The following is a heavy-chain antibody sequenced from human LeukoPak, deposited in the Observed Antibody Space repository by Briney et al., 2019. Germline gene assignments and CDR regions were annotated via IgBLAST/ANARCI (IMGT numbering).Heavy chain of an antibody. CDR2: INHSGST. Sequence: PSETLSLTCAVYGVSFSGYYWSWIRQPPGKGLEWIGEINHSGSTNYNPSLKSRVTISVDTSKNQFSLKLSSVTAADTAVYYCARRGPQVLRYFDWLSTYGMDVWGQGTTVTVSS. CDR1: GVSFSGYY. V-gene: IGHV4-34*01. CDR3: ARRGPQVLRYFDWLSTYGMDV. J-gene: IGHJ6*02. D-gene: IGHD3-9*01.